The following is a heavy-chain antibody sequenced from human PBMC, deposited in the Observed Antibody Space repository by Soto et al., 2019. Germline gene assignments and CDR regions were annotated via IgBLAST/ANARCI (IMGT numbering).Heavy chain of an antibody. Sequence: GGSLRLSCAASGFTFSDYYMSWIRQAPGKGLEWVSYISSSSSSTNYADSVKGRFTISRDNAKNSLYLQMNRLRAEDTAVYYCARWALIAAAGRYFDYWGQGTLVTVSS. CDR1: GFTFSDYY. V-gene: IGHV3-11*06. CDR2: ISSSSSST. J-gene: IGHJ4*02. D-gene: IGHD6-13*01. CDR3: ARWALIAAAGRYFDY.